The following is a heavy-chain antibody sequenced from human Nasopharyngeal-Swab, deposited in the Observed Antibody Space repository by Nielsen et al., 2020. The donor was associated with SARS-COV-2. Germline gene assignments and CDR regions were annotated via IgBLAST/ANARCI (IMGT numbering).Heavy chain of an antibody. CDR1: GGSFTDFH. J-gene: IGHJ6*02. V-gene: IGHV4-34*01. CDR3: AREEYFYDSSGPSYFYYGMDV. D-gene: IGHD3-22*01. CDR2: INHSGSP. Sequence: SETLSLTCAVYGGSFTDFHWSWVRQPPGKELEWIGEINHSGSPNYNPSLKSRVTISVDTSKHQFYLKLNSVTAADTAVYYCAREEYFYDSSGPSYFYYGMDVWGQGTTVTVSS.